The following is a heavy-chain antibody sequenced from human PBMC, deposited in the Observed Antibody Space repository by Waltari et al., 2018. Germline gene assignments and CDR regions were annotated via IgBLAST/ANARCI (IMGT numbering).Heavy chain of an antibody. V-gene: IGHV1-8*01. Sequence: QVQLVQSGAEVKKPGASVKVSCKASGYTFTSFDINWVRQATGQGLEWRGWMNPPSGNTGHAQKSQCRVTMTRNTSISTAYMELSSLRSEDTAVSYCARGLDCSSTSCYADWFDPWGQGTLVTVSS. CDR2: MNPPSGNT. CDR3: ARGLDCSSTSCYADWFDP. D-gene: IGHD2-2*01. J-gene: IGHJ5*02. CDR1: GYTFTSFD.